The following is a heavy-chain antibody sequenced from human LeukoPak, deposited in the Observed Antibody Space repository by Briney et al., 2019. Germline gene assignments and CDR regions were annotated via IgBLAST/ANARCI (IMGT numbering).Heavy chain of an antibody. CDR1: GFTVSSNY. Sequence: GGSLRLSCAASGFTVSSNYMSWVRQAPGKGLEWVSVIYSGGSTYYADSVKGRFTISRDNSKNTLYLQMNSLRAEDTAVYYCARGGGYLGELSLDVDYWGQGTLVTVSS. J-gene: IGHJ4*02. V-gene: IGHV3-53*01. CDR3: ARGGGYLGELSLDVDY. D-gene: IGHD3-16*02. CDR2: IYSGGST.